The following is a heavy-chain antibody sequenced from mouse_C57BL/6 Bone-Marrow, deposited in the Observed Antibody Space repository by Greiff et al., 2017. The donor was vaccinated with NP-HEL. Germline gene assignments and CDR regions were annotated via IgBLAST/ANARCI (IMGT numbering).Heavy chain of an antibody. V-gene: IGHV7-1*01. CDR1: GFTFSDFY. CDR3: ARDAIRNAMDY. Sequence: EVKLMESGGGLVQSGRSLRLSCATSGFTFSDFYMEWVRQAPGKGLEWIAASRNKANDYTTEYSASVKGRFIVSRDTSQSILYLQMNALRAEDTAMYYCARDAIRNAMDYWGQGTSVTVSS. CDR2: SRNKANDYTT. J-gene: IGHJ4*01.